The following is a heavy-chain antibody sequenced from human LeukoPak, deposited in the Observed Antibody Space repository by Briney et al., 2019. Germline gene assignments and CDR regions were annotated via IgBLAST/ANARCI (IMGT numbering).Heavy chain of an antibody. Sequence: GASVKVSCKASGYTFTGYYMHWVRQAPGQGLEWMGWINPNSGGTNYAQKFQGRVTMTRDTSISTAYMELSRLRSDDTAVYYCARDRVWGSYFSIYMDVWGKGTTVTVSS. D-gene: IGHD1-26*01. CDR1: GYTFTGYY. J-gene: IGHJ6*03. CDR3: ARDRVWGSYFSIYMDV. CDR2: INPNSGGT. V-gene: IGHV1-2*02.